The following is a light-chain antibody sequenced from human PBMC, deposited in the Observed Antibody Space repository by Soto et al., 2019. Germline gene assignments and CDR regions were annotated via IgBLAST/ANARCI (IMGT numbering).Light chain of an antibody. J-gene: IGLJ1*01. Sequence: QSALTQPASVSGSPGQSITISCTGTSSDIGSYDYVSWYQQHPGKAPNLIIYEVTDRPSGVSNRFSGSKSGNTASLTISGLLAEDEADYYCSSFTSTSTRLFGSGTKLTVL. V-gene: IGLV2-14*01. CDR3: SSFTSTSTRL. CDR1: SSDIGSYDY. CDR2: EVT.